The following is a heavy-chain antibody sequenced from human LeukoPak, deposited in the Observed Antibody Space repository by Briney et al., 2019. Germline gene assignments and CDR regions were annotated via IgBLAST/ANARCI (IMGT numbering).Heavy chain of an antibody. J-gene: IGHJ4*02. CDR1: GYTFTSYG. CDR2: ISAYNGNT. V-gene: IGHV1-18*01. CDR3: ASGYYYDSSGYYYSGYFDY. D-gene: IGHD3-22*01. Sequence: ASVKVSCKASGYTFTSYGISWVGQAPGQGLEWMGWISAYNGNTNYAQKLQGRVTMTTDTSTSTAYMELRSLRSDDTAVYYCASGYYYDSSGYYYSGYFDYWGQGTLVTVSS.